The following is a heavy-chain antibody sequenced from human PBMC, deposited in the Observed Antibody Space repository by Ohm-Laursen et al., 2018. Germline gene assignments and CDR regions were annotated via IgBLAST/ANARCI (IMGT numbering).Heavy chain of an antibody. CDR2: IKQDGSEK. CDR1: GFTFSSYW. V-gene: IGHV3-7*01. J-gene: IGHJ4*02. D-gene: IGHD3-10*01. CDR3: AWLLRAHLSVGGV. Sequence: GSLRLSCTASGFTFSSYWMSWVRQAPGKGLEWVANIKQDGSEKYYVDSVKGRFTISRDNAKNSLYLQMNSLRAEDTAVYYCAWLLRAHLSVGGVWGQGTLVTVSS.